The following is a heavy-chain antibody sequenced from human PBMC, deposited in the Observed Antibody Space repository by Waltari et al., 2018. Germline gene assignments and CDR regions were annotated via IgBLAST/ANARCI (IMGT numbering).Heavy chain of an antibody. D-gene: IGHD3-16*01. Sequence: QVQLRESGPGLVKPSQTLSLTCNVSGYSINSYYWSWIRQPPGKGLEWIGYSYYSGSPNYNPSLKSRVTISVDPSKNHFSLKLRSVTAADTAVYYCARGGGVTLNSWGQGTLITVSS. CDR1: GYSINSYY. J-gene: IGHJ4*02. V-gene: IGHV4-59*01. CDR2: SYYSGSP. CDR3: ARGGGVTLNS.